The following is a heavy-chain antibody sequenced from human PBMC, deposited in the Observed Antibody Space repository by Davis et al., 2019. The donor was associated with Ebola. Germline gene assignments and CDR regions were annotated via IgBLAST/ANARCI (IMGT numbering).Heavy chain of an antibody. Sequence: AASVKVSCKASGGTFSSYAISWVRQAPGQGLEWMGGIIPMFGTANYAQKFQGRVTITADKSTSTAYMELSSLRSEDTAVYYCAREGGDTVTTILYYYGMDVWGQGTTVTVSS. J-gene: IGHJ6*02. D-gene: IGHD4-11*01. CDR3: AREGGDTVTTILYYYGMDV. V-gene: IGHV1-69*06. CDR1: GGTFSSYA. CDR2: IIPMFGTA.